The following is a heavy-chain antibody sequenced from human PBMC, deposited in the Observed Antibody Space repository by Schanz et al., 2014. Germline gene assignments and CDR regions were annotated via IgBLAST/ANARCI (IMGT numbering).Heavy chain of an antibody. CDR2: IKHDGSEK. J-gene: IGHJ6*02. D-gene: IGHD3-10*01. CDR1: GFTFSRYW. V-gene: IGHV3-7*01. Sequence: EVQLVESGGGLVQPGGSLRLSCAASGFTFSRYWMSWVRQAPGKGLEWVANIKHDGSEKYHVDSVKGRFTISRDNAKGSVYLQMNSLRAEDTAVYYCARGHYGLDVWGPGTSVTVSS. CDR3: ARGHYGLDV.